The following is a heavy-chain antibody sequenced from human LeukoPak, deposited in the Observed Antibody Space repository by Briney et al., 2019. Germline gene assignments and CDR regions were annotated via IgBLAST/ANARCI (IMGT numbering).Heavy chain of an antibody. CDR2: IYNSGST. V-gene: IGHV4-59*01. CDR1: GGSISIYY. J-gene: IGHJ4*02. D-gene: IGHD6-19*01. CDR3: ARFKRAGGWSYFDY. Sequence: PSETLSLTCTVSGGSISIYYWSWIRQPPGKGLEWIGHIYNSGSTNYSPSLKSRVTISVDTSKNQFSLKPSSVTAADTAVYYCARFKRAGGWSYFDYWGQGTLVTVSS.